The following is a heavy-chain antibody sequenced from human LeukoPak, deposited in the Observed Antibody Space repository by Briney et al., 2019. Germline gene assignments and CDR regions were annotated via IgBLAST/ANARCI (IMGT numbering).Heavy chain of an antibody. CDR3: AKESFWSGSHPFDY. Sequence: GGSLRLSCAASGFTFSSYGMHWVRQAPGKGLEWVAVISYDGSNKYYADSVKGRFTISRDNSKNTLYLQMNSLRAEDTAVYYCAKESFWSGSHPFDYWGQGTLVTVSS. CDR1: GFTFSSYG. V-gene: IGHV3-30*18. D-gene: IGHD3-3*01. J-gene: IGHJ4*02. CDR2: ISYDGSNK.